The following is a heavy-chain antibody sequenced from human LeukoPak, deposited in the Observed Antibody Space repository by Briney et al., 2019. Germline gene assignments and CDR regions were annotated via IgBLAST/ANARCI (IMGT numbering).Heavy chain of an antibody. CDR3: ARQGRILPRAYYYYYYMDV. J-gene: IGHJ6*03. CDR2: INHSGST. D-gene: IGHD2-15*01. V-gene: IGHV4-34*01. CDR1: GGSFSGYY. Sequence: PSETLSLTCAVYGGSFSGYYWSWIRQPPGKGLEWIGEINHSGSTNYNPSLKSRVTISVDTSKNQFSLKLSSVTAADTAVYYCARQGRILPRAYYYYYYMDVWGKGTTVTVSS.